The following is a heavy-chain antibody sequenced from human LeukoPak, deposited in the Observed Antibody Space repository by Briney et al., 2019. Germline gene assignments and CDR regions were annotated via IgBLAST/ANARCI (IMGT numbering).Heavy chain of an antibody. D-gene: IGHD3-9*01. Sequence: SETLSLTCTVSGGSISSYYWSWLRQPPGKGLEWIGYIYYSGSTKYNPTLKSQVAISVDPFKIYFALKLSSVTAADTAVYYCARVRATRSNFDWHIYFDYWGQGTLVTVSS. J-gene: IGHJ4*02. CDR1: GGSISSYY. CDR2: IYYSGST. CDR3: ARVRATRSNFDWHIYFDY. V-gene: IGHV4-59*08.